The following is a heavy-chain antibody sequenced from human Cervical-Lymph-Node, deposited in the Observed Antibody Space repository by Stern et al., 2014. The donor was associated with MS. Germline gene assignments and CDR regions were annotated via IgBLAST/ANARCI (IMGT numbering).Heavy chain of an antibody. V-gene: IGHV3-73*01. CDR1: GFTFSGAV. CDR2: IRSKAKRHAT. D-gene: IGHD2-2*01. J-gene: IGHJ5*02. CDR3: TRTARGCSTTSCLDP. Sequence: VQLVQSGGGLVQPGGSLKLSCAASGFTFSGAVLHWVRQASGQGLERIGRIRSKAKRHATTYAASVEGRFTISRDDSKNTAYLQMNSLKTDDTAVYYCTRTARGCSTTSCLDPWGQGTLVIVS.